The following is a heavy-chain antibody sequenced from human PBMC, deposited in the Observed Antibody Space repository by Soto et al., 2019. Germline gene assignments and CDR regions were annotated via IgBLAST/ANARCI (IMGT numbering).Heavy chain of an antibody. CDR1: GGSFSGYY. CDR2: INHSGST. D-gene: IGHD2-2*01. J-gene: IGHJ4*02. Sequence: PSETLSLTCAVYGGSFSGYYWSWIRQPPGKGLEWIGEINHSGSTNYNPSLKSRVTISVDTSKNQFSLKLSSVTAADTAVYYCARAPLYQSDFDYWGQGTLVTVSS. CDR3: ARAPLYQSDFDY. V-gene: IGHV4-34*01.